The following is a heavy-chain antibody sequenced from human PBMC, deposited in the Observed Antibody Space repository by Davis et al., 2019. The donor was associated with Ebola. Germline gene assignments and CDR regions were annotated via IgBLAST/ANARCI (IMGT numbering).Heavy chain of an antibody. Sequence: SVKVSCKASGDITTSHQFAWVRQAPGQGLEWLGGVMPRLDLKQYGHRVTAAVILTADTSKNEAYLELSRLRSDDTAMYYCARDVQGDGYYEEWGQGTLITVSS. J-gene: IGHJ4*02. V-gene: IGHV1-69*10. CDR2: VMPRLDLK. CDR1: GDITTSHQ. CDR3: ARDVQGDGYYEE. D-gene: IGHD5-24*01.